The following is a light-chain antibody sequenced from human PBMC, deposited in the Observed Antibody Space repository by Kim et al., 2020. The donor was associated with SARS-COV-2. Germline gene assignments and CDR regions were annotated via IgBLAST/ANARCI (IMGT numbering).Light chain of an antibody. CDR2: WAS. J-gene: IGKJ2*01. Sequence: DTVMTQSPDSLAVSLGERATINCKSSQSVFYSSNNKNYLAWYQQKPGQPPKLLIYWASTRESGVPDRFSGSGSGTDFTLTINSLQADDVAVYYCQQYYGTPYTFGQGTKLEI. CDR1: QSVFYSSNNKNY. CDR3: QQYYGTPYT. V-gene: IGKV4-1*01.